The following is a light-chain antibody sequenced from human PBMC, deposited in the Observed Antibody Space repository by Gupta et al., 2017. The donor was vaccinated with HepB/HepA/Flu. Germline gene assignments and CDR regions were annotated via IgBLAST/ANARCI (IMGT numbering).Light chain of an antibody. V-gene: IGKV1-39*01. CDR2: AAS. Sequence: DIQMTQSPSSLSASVGDRVTITCRASQSISSYLNWYQQKPGKAPKLLIYAASSLKRGVPSRFSGSGSGTDFTLTISRLQPEDFATYYCQQSDSTPVTFGQGTKVEIK. CDR1: QSISSY. J-gene: IGKJ1*01. CDR3: QQSDSTPVT.